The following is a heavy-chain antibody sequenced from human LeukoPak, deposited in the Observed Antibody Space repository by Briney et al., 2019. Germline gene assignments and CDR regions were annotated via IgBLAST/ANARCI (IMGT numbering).Heavy chain of an antibody. Sequence: GGSLRLSCAASGFTVSSNYMSWVRQAPGKGPEWVSVIYSGGSTYYADSVKGRFTISRDNSKNTLYLQMNGLRAEDTAVYYCARDAIDYGDYVFDYWGQGTLVTVSS. V-gene: IGHV3-53*01. J-gene: IGHJ4*02. D-gene: IGHD4-17*01. CDR2: IYSGGST. CDR3: ARDAIDYGDYVFDY. CDR1: GFTVSSNY.